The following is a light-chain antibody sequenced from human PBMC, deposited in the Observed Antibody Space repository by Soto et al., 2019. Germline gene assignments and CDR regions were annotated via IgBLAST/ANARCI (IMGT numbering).Light chain of an antibody. J-gene: IGLJ2*01. Sequence: QSALTQPASVSGSPGQSITISCTGTSSDIGAYNFVSWYQQHPGKAPKLMLYDVNIRPSGVSNRFSGSKSGNTASLTISWLQAEDEADYYCTSWTTSTTMIFGGGTQLTVL. CDR2: DVN. CDR3: TSWTTSTTMI. CDR1: SSDIGAYNF. V-gene: IGLV2-14*03.